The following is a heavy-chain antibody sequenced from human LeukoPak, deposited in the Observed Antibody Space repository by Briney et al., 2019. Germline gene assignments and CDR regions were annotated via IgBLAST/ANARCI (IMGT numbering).Heavy chain of an antibody. CDR2: IYTSGST. J-gene: IGHJ3*02. D-gene: IGHD3-22*01. Sequence: SETLSLTCTVSGSSISSGSYYWSWIRQPAGKGLEWIGRIYTSGSTNYNPSLKSRVTISVDTSKNQFSLKLSSVTAADTAVYYCARTWIVVVMGAFDIWGQGTMVTGSS. CDR3: ARTWIVVVMGAFDI. CDR1: GSSISSGSYY. V-gene: IGHV4-61*02.